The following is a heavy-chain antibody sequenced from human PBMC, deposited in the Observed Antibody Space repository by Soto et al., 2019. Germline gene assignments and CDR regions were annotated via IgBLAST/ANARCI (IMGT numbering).Heavy chain of an antibody. V-gene: IGHV3-74*01. CDR3: AKDSNKYSSSLRGRYFDY. J-gene: IGHJ4*02. D-gene: IGHD4-4*01. Sequence: GGSLRLSCAASGFTFSSYWMHWVRQAPGKGLVWVSRINPDGSATNYADSVKGRFTISRDNAKNTLYLQMNSLGAEDTAVYYCAKDSNKYSSSLRGRYFDYWGQGSGVTVSS. CDR1: GFTFSSYW. CDR2: INPDGSAT.